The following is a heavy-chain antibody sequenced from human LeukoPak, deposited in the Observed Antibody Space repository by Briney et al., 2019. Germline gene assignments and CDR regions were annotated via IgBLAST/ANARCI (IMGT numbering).Heavy chain of an antibody. V-gene: IGHV4-39*02. D-gene: IGHD1-1*01. CDR1: GGSISSSVYY. Sequence: SETPSLTCSVSGGSISSSVYYWGWIRQPPGKGLEWIANIYYSGKTYYNPSLKSRVSIFVDTSKNQFSLMLASVTAADTAVYFCAREVSDNRVPYMDVWGKGTTVSVSS. CDR2: IYYSGKT. J-gene: IGHJ6*03. CDR3: AREVSDNRVPYMDV.